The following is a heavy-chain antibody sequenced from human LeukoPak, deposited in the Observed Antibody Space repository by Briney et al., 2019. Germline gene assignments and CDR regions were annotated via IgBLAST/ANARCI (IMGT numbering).Heavy chain of an antibody. D-gene: IGHD3-16*01. CDR2: ISGSGGST. CDR1: GFTFSSYG. CDR3: AKDDRLLRFLH. J-gene: IGHJ4*02. V-gene: IGHV3-23*01. Sequence: GGSLRLSCAASGFTFSSYGMSWVRQAPGKGLEWVSAISGSGGSTYYADSVKGRFTISRDNSKNTVYLQINNLRDEDTAVYYCAKDDRLLRFLHWGQGTLVTVSS.